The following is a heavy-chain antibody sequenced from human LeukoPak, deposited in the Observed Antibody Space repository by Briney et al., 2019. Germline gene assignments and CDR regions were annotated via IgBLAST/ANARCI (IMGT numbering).Heavy chain of an antibody. CDR1: GFTFRDYW. CDR2: IKPDGSEK. CDR3: AKERLGAFDI. V-gene: IGHV3-7*03. Sequence: GGSLRLSCAGSGFTFRDYWMSWLRQAPGKGPEWVAHIKPDGSEKYYVDSVKGRFTISRDNAKNSLYLQMNSLRAEDMALYYCAKERLGAFDIWGQGTMVTVSS. J-gene: IGHJ3*02.